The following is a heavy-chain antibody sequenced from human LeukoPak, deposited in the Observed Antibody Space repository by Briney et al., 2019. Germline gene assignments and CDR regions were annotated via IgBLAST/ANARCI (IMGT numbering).Heavy chain of an antibody. CDR2: ISGSGDST. J-gene: IGHJ4*02. CDR3: ANNLGYSSVY. Sequence: PGGSLRLSCAASGFTFSSYAMSWVRQAPGKGLEWVSAISGSGDSTNYADSVKGRFTIFRDNSKNMLYLQVNSLKAEDTAVYYCANNLGYSSVYWGQGTLVTVSS. V-gene: IGHV3-23*01. D-gene: IGHD6-19*01. CDR1: GFTFSSYA.